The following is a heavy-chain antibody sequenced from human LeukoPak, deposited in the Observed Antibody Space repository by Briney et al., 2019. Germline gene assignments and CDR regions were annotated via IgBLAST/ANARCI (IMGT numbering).Heavy chain of an antibody. Sequence: GESLKISCKGSGFSFTNYWIGWVRQMPGKGLEWMGIIYPGDSDTRYSPSFQGQVTISADKSISTAYLQWSSLKASDTAMYYCARTSLGRDSDFDIWGQGTMVTVSS. D-gene: IGHD5-24*01. V-gene: IGHV5-51*01. J-gene: IGHJ3*02. CDR1: GFSFTNYW. CDR2: IYPGDSDT. CDR3: ARTSLGRDSDFDI.